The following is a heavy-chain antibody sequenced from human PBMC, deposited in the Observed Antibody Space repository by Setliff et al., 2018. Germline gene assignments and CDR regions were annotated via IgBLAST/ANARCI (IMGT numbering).Heavy chain of an antibody. CDR1: GGSFSGYY. CDR2: IIHSGST. CDR3: ARSFSRREKFLLDY. V-gene: IGHV4-34*12. Sequence: SQTLSLTCAVYGGSFSGYYWSWNRQPPGKRLEWIGEIIHSGSTNYHPALKSGVTIPMDAAKTQFSLKVSSVTAADTAVYYCARSFSRREKFLLDYWGQGALVTVSS. J-gene: IGHJ4*02.